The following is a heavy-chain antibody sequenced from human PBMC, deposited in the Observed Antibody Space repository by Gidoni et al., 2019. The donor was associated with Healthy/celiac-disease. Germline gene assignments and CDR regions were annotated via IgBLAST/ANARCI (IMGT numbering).Heavy chain of an antibody. D-gene: IGHD3-3*01. CDR1: GYTFTSYG. J-gene: IGHJ6*02. CDR2: ISAYNGNT. Sequence: QVQLVQSGAAVKTPGASVKVSCKASGYTFTSYGIRWVRQAPGQVLEWLGWISAYNGNTNYAQKLQGRVTMTTDTSTSTAYMELRSLRSDDTAVYYCARDGVTIFGVVSTTGYYYYGMDVWGQGTTVTVSS. V-gene: IGHV1-18*01. CDR3: ARDGVTIFGVVSTTGYYYYGMDV.